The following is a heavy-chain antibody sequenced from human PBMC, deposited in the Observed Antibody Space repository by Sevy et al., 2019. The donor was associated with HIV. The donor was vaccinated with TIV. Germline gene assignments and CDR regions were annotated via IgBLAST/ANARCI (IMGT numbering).Heavy chain of an antibody. V-gene: IGHV1-18*01. J-gene: IGHJ4*02. CDR1: GYIFTSYG. D-gene: IGHD3-22*01. CDR2: INGHNGNT. Sequence: ASVKVSCKASGYIFTSYGISWVRQAPRQGLEWMGWINGHNGNTNYVQNLQGRVTMTTDTSTNTAYMELRSLRSDDTAVYSCACDGYDGSGYQRGLFDFWGQGTLVTVSS. CDR3: ACDGYDGSGYQRGLFDF.